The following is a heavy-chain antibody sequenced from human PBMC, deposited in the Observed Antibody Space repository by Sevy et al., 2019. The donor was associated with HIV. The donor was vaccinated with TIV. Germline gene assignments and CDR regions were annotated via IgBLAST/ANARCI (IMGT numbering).Heavy chain of an antibody. Sequence: GGSLRLSCAASAFTFSNAWMSWVRQAPGKGLEWVGHIKSKTDGGTTDYAAPVKGRFTISRDDSKNTLYLQMNSLKTEETAGYYCTTDNGYYDFWSGYYAYHYWGQGTLVTVSS. CDR3: TTDNGYYDFWSGYYAYHY. J-gene: IGHJ4*02. CDR1: AFTFSNAW. V-gene: IGHV3-15*01. D-gene: IGHD3-3*01. CDR2: IKSKTDGGTT.